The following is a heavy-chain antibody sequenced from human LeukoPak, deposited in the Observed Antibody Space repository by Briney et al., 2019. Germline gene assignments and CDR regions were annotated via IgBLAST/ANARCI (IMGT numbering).Heavy chain of an antibody. V-gene: IGHV5-51*01. J-gene: IGHJ4*02. CDR2: IYPDDSDT. CDR1: GYSFTRYW. D-gene: IGHD5-24*01. Sequence: LGESLKISCKGSGYSFTRYWIGWVRQMPGKGLEWMGIIYPDDSDTRYRPSFQGQVTISADKSISTAYLQWSSLKASDTAMYYCARRGDGYNLNFDFWGQGTLVTVSS. CDR3: ARRGDGYNLNFDF.